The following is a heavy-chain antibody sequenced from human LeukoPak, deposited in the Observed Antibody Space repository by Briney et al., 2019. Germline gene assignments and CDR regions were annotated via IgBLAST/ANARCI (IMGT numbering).Heavy chain of an antibody. CDR2: IRYDESTK. CDR3: ARAYSRESGYDFVLHN. D-gene: IGHD5-12*01. V-gene: IGHV3-33*01. Sequence: GGSLRLSCAASGFTFSSYGMHWVRQAPGKGLEWVAVIRYDESTKYYADSVKGRFTISRDTSKDTLYLQMNSLRAEDTAVYYCARAYSRESGYDFVLHNWGQGTLVTVSS. J-gene: IGHJ4*02. CDR1: GFTFSSYG.